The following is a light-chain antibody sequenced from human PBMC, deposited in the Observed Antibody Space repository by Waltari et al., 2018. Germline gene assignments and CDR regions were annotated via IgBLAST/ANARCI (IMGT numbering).Light chain of an antibody. CDR3: CSYANSSPRLV. Sequence: QSALTQPASVSGSLGQSIPIPCTGSSRNVGSSDLVSLYQHHPGQAPKLLIYEVVKRPSGVSNRFSGSKSGNAASLTISGLQAEDEATYYCCSYANSSPRLVFGGGTELAVL. CDR1: SRNVGSSDL. J-gene: IGLJ2*01. CDR2: EVV. V-gene: IGLV2-23*02.